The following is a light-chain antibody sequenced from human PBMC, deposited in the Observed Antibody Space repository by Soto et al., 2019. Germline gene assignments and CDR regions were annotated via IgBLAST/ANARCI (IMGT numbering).Light chain of an antibody. Sequence: DIQMTQSPSSLSASVGDRVAITCRTSQSLSTHLNWYQQKPGRPTKLLIYDASTLQGGVPSRFSGGGSGTDFPLTITSLQPEDFATYYFQQSNNTHNTFGGGTRVEI. CDR2: DAS. J-gene: IGKJ4*01. V-gene: IGKV1-39*01. CDR1: QSLSTH. CDR3: QQSNNTHNT.